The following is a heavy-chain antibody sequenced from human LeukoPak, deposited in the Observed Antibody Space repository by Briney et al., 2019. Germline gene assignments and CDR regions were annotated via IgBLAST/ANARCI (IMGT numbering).Heavy chain of an antibody. V-gene: IGHV4-34*01. CDR2: INHSGST. D-gene: IGHD3-10*01. CDR1: GGSFSGYY. Sequence: SETLSLTCAVYGGSFSGYYWSWLRQPPGKGLEWIGEINHSGSTNYNPSLKSRVTISVDTSKNQFSLKLSSVTAADTAVHYCARAIFYGSGSYYYYYYGMDVWGQGTTVTVSS. CDR3: ARAIFYGSGSYYYYYYGMDV. J-gene: IGHJ6*02.